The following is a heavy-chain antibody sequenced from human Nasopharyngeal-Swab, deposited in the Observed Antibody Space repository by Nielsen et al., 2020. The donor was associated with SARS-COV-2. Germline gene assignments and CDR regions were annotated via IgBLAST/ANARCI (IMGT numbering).Heavy chain of an antibody. CDR1: GDTFSSYG. J-gene: IGHJ3*02. CDR2: IIPIFNTA. D-gene: IGHD7-27*01. Sequence: SVKVSCKASGDTFSSYGISWVRQAPGQGLEWMGGIIPIFNTANYAQKFQGRVTITADESTSTVYMEMSSLRSEDTAVYYCAREDPLAPGAFDIWGQGTMVTVSS. CDR3: AREDPLAPGAFDI. V-gene: IGHV1-69*13.